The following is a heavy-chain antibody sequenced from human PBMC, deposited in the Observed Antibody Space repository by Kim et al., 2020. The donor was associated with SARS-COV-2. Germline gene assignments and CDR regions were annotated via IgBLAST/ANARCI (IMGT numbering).Heavy chain of an antibody. CDR3: AKDRIAAAGSVSGDAFDI. Sequence: GGSLRLSCAASGFTFSSYAMSWVRQAPGKGLEWVSAISGSGGSTYYADSVKGRFTISRDNSKNTLYLQMNSLRAEDTAVYYCAKDRIAAAGSVSGDAFDIWGQGTMVTVSS. V-gene: IGHV3-23*01. D-gene: IGHD6-13*01. CDR1: GFTFSSYA. CDR2: ISGSGGST. J-gene: IGHJ3*02.